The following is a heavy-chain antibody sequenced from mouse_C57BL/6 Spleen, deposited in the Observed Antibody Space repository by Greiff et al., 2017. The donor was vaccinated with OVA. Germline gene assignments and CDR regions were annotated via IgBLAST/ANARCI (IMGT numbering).Heavy chain of an antibody. V-gene: IGHV1-52*01. CDR3: ARGDDYDGFAY. Sequence: VQLQQPGAELVRPGSSVKLSCKASGYTFTSYWMHWVKQRPIQGLEWIVNIDPSDSQTHYNQKFKDKATLTVDKSSSTAYMQLSSLTSEDSAVYYCARGDDYDGFAYWGQGTLVTVSA. J-gene: IGHJ3*01. D-gene: IGHD2-4*01. CDR2: IDPSDSQT. CDR1: GYTFTSYW.